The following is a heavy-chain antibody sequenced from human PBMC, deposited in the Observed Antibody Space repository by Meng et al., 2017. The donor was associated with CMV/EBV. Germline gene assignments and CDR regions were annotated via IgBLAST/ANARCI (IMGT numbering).Heavy chain of an antibody. CDR3: ASRTSSIAARNYYYGMDV. D-gene: IGHD6-6*01. CDR1: GIPFRPHA. J-gene: IGHJ6*02. CDR2: MNPNSGNT. V-gene: IGHV1-8*02. Sequence: ASVKVSCKGSGIPFRPHAINWVRQATGQGLEWMGWMNPNSGNTGYAQKFQGRVTMTRNTSISTAYMELSSLRSEDTAVYYCASRTSSIAARNYYYGMDVWGQGTTVTVSS.